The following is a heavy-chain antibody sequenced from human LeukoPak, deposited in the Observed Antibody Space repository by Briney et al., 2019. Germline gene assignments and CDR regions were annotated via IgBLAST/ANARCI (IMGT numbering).Heavy chain of an antibody. Sequence: GGSLRLTCAASGFIVSSTYMSWVRQAPGKGLEWVSLIYTSGSTFYADSVMGRFTISRDNSKNTLFLQMNSLRAEDSAVYYCTRDRAGTQSWVEFDLWGQGTLVTVSS. D-gene: IGHD3-10*01. CDR2: IYTSGST. J-gene: IGHJ5*02. CDR1: GFIVSSTY. V-gene: IGHV3-66*03. CDR3: TRDRAGTQSWVEFDL.